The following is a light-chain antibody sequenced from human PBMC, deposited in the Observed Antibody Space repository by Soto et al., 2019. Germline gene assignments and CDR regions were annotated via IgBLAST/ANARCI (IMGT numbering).Light chain of an antibody. CDR1: SSDVGSSNL. V-gene: IGLV2-23*02. CDR2: EVS. Sequence: QSVLTQPASVSGSPGQSITFSCTGTSSDVGSSNLVSWYQQHPGKAPKLLIYEVSKRPSGVSNRFSGSKSGNTASLTISGLQVEDEADYSCCSYAGISPPVFGPGTKVTV. CDR3: CSYAGISPPV. J-gene: IGLJ1*01.